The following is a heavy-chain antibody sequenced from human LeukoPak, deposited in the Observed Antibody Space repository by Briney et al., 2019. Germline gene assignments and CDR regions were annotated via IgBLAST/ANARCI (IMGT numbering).Heavy chain of an antibody. V-gene: IGHV5-51*07. CDR3: ARHTDTSMLTANWFDP. J-gene: IGHJ5*02. CDR1: GYSITTYW. CDR2: IYPDDSDT. D-gene: IGHD5-18*01. Sequence: GESLKISCKTSGYSITTYWIGWVHQMPGKRLEWMGIIYPDDSDTRYSPSFQGQVTISADKSISTAYLQWSSLRASGTATYYCARHTDTSMLTANWFDPWGQGTLVTVSS.